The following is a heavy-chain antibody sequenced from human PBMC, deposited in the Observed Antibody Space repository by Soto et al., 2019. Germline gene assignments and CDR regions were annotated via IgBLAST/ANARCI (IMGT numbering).Heavy chain of an antibody. CDR1: GGSMTPYY. CDR3: AGIREDVYYGMDV. CDR2: IYTRGST. Sequence: SEALSLTCSVSGGSMTPYYWNWIRQPAGKGLEWIGRIYTRGSTSYNPSLQSRVTMLVDTSKNEFSLNLISVTAADTAVYYCAGIREDVYYGMDVWGPGTTVTVSS. D-gene: IGHD2-21*01. V-gene: IGHV4-4*07. J-gene: IGHJ6*02.